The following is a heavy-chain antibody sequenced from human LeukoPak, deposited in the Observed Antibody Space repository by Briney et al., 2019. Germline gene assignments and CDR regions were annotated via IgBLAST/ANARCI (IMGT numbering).Heavy chain of an antibody. CDR3: ARVGAVAGTRYYYYGMDV. V-gene: IGHV3-33*08. D-gene: IGHD6-19*01. CDR1: GFTFGNYG. J-gene: IGHJ6*02. CDR2: IWYDGSNK. Sequence: GGSLRLSCAASGFTFGNYGMHWVRQAPGKGLEWVAVIWYDGSNKYYADSVKGRFTISRDNSKNTLYLQMNSLRAEDTAVYYCARVGAVAGTRYYYYGMDVWGQGTTVTVSS.